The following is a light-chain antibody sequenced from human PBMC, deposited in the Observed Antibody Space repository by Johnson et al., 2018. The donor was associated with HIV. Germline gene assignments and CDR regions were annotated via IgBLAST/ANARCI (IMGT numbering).Light chain of an antibody. CDR2: TNN. CDR1: SSNIGSNT. J-gene: IGLJ1*01. CDR3: GTWETSLSAGLLYV. Sequence: QSVLTQPPSASGTPGQRVTISCSGSSSNIGSNTVNWYQQLPGTAPKFLISTNNQRPSWVPARFSVSKSGTSATLGITGLQTGDEADYYCGTWETSLSAGLLYVFGPGTKVTVL. V-gene: IGLV1-44*01.